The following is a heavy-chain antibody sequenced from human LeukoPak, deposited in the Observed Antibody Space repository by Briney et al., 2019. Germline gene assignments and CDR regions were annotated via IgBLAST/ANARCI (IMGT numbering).Heavy chain of an antibody. J-gene: IGHJ4*02. CDR1: GFTFSNYA. CDR2: ISGGGDST. D-gene: IGHD1-26*01. V-gene: IGHV3-23*01. CDR3: ARVGEGAAKD. Sequence: GGFLRLSCAASGFTFSNYAMSWVRQAPGKGLEWVSAISGGGDSTYYADSVKGRFTISRDNSKNTLYLQMNSLRAEDTAVYYCARVGEGAAKDWGQGTLVTVSS.